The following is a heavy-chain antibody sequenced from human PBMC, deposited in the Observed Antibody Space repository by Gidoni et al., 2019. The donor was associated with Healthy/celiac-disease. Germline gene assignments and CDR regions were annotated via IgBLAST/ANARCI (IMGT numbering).Heavy chain of an antibody. V-gene: IGHV3-9*01. CDR1: FSFDDYA. J-gene: IGHJ4*02. Sequence: FSFDDYAMHWVRQAPGKGLEWVSGISWNSGSIGYADSVKGRFTISRDNAKNSLYLQMNSLRAEDTALYDCAKAQKSGYDPYYFDYWGQGTLVTVSS. D-gene: IGHD5-12*01. CDR3: AKAQKSGYDPYYFDY. CDR2: ISWNSGSI.